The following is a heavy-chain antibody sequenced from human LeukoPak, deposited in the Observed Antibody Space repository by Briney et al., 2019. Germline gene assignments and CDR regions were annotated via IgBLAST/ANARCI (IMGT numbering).Heavy chain of an antibody. CDR3: ATQTYYYDSCGYYGIYFDY. Sequence: ASVKVSCKASGGTFSSYAISWVRQAPGQGLEWMGRIIPIFGTANYAQKFQGRVTITTDESTSTAYMELSSLRSEDTAVYYCATQTYYYDSCGYYGIYFDYWGQGTLVTVSS. V-gene: IGHV1-69*05. J-gene: IGHJ4*02. D-gene: IGHD3-22*01. CDR2: IIPIFGTA. CDR1: GGTFSSYA.